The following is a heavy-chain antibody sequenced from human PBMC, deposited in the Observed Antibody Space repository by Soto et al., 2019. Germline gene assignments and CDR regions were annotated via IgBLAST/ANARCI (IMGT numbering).Heavy chain of an antibody. D-gene: IGHD6-13*01. Sequence: GGSLRLSCAASGFTFSDYYMSWVRQAPGKGLEWVSYISSSSSYTNYADSVKGRFTISRDNAKNSLYLQMNSLRAEDTAVYYCARQERVAAAGFDTWGQGTLVTVSS. CDR1: GFTFSDYY. V-gene: IGHV3-11*06. J-gene: IGHJ5*02. CDR2: ISSSSSYT. CDR3: ARQERVAAAGFDT.